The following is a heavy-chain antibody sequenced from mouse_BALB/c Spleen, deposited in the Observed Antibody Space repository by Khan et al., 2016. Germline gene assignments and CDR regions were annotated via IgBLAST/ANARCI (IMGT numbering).Heavy chain of an antibody. J-gene: IGHJ4*01. D-gene: IGHD2-14*01. CDR2: IWGGGNT. CDR3: AKGVQSGYVYALDY. Sequence: QVQLKESGPGLVAPSQSLSITCTVSGFSLTDFGVSWIRQPPGKGLEWLGIIWGGGNTSYNSALKSSLTISTDISTSQVFLKMNSLQTDDTAMDYGAKGVQSGYVYALDYWGQGTSVTVAS. V-gene: IGHV2-6-5*01. CDR1: GFSLTDFG.